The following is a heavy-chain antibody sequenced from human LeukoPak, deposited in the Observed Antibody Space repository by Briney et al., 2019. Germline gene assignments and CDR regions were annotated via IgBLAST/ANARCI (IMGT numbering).Heavy chain of an antibody. J-gene: IGHJ4*02. Sequence: GGSLRLSCAASGFTFSTYGMHWVRQAPGKGLEWVAVIWYDGSNKYYADSVKGRFTISRDNSKNTLYLQMNSLRAEDTAVYYCARGFDSGYDLGYWGQGTLVTVSS. CDR1: GFTFSTYG. D-gene: IGHD5-12*01. CDR3: ARGFDSGYDLGY. V-gene: IGHV3-33*01. CDR2: IWYDGSNK.